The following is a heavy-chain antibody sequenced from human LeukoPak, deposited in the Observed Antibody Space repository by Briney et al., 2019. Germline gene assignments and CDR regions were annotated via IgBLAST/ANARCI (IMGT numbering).Heavy chain of an antibody. CDR1: GGSFSGYY. J-gene: IGHJ6*02. V-gene: IGHV4-34*01. CDR2: INHSGST. CDR3: ARGPYSYGYYYYDGMDV. Sequence: SETLSLTCAVYGGSFSGYYWSWIRQPLGKGLEWIGEINHSGSTNYNPSLKSRVTISVDTSKNQFSLKLSSVTAADTAVYYCARGPYSYGYYYYDGMDVWGQGTTVTVSS. D-gene: IGHD5-18*01.